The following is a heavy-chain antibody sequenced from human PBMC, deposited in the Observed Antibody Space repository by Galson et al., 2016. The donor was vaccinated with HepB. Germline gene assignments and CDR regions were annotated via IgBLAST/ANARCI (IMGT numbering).Heavy chain of an antibody. CDR3: ARVSSGWSLPMRRKAGHWFAP. CDR1: GFTFSSYW. J-gene: IGHJ5*02. Sequence: SLRLSCAASGFTFSSYWMSWVRQAPGKGLEWVANIKQDGSEKYYVDSVKGRFTISRENAKNSLNLQMNSLRAEDTAVYYCARVSSGWSLPMRRKAGHWFAPWGQGSLVTVSA. D-gene: IGHD6-19*01. CDR2: IKQDGSEK. V-gene: IGHV3-7*03.